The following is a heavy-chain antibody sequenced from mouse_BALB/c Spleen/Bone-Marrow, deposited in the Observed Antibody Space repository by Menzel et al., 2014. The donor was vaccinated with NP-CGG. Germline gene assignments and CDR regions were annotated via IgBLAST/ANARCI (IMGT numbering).Heavy chain of an antibody. CDR1: GYTFTSYT. CDR3: ARERNWDSFAY. V-gene: IGHV1-4*01. CDR2: INPSSGYT. D-gene: IGHD4-1*01. Sequence: QVQLQQSGAELARPGASVKMSCKASGYTFTSYTMHWVKQRPGQGPEWIGYINPSSGYTNYNQKFKDKATLTADKSSSTAYMQLSSLTSEDSAVYYCARERNWDSFAYWGQGTLVTVSA. J-gene: IGHJ3*01.